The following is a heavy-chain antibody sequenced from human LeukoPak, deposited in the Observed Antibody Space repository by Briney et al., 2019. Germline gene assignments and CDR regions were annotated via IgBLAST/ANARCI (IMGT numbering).Heavy chain of an antibody. Sequence: ASVKVSCKASGYTFTGYYMHWVRQAPGQGLEWMGWINPNSGGTNYAQKFQGRVTMTRDTSISTAYMELSRLRSDDTAVYYCARAPEYYEFWSGYYLNWFDPWGQGTLVTVSS. J-gene: IGHJ5*02. CDR2: INPNSGGT. CDR1: GYTFTGYY. CDR3: ARAPEYYEFWSGYYLNWFDP. D-gene: IGHD3-3*01. V-gene: IGHV1-2*02.